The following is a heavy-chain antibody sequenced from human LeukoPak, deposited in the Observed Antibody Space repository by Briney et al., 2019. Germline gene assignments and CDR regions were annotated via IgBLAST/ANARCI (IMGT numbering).Heavy chain of an antibody. J-gene: IGHJ6*03. CDR1: GGSISSGGYY. Sequence: SETLSLTCTVSGGSISSGGYYWSWIRQPPGKGLEWIGYIYHSGSTYYNPSLKSRVTISVDRSKNQFSLKLSSVTAADTAVYYCARDGYYYMDVWGKGTTVTVSS. CDR2: IYHSGST. V-gene: IGHV4-30-2*01. CDR3: ARDGYYYMDV.